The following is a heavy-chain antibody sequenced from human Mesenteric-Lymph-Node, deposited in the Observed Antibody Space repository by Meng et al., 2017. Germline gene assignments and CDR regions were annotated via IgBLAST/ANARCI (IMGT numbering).Heavy chain of an antibody. V-gene: IGHV4-30-4*01. CDR3: AREGRSHQVGVSVY. CDR1: GGSISSGDYY. Sequence: QVQPQESGPGLVKPSQTLSPTCTVSGGSISSGDYYWSWIRQPPGKGLEWIGYIYNSGSTYYNPSLKSRVTISVDTSKNQFSLKLRFVTAADTAVYYCAREGRSHQVGVSVYWGQGNLVTVSS. CDR2: IYNSGST. J-gene: IGHJ4*02. D-gene: IGHD2-21*01.